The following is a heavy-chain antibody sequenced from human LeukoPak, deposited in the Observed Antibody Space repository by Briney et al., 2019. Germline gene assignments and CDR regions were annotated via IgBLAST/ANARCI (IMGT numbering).Heavy chain of an antibody. J-gene: IGHJ4*02. CDR1: GFTFSSYE. D-gene: IGHD6-19*01. Sequence: GGSLRLSCAASGFTFSSYEMNWVRQAPGKGLEWVSYISSSGSTIYYADSVKGRFTISRDNAKNSLYLQMNSLRAEDTAVYCCARETNPQYSSGWYEGALDYWGQGTLVTVSS. V-gene: IGHV3-48*03. CDR3: ARETNPQYSSGWYEGALDY. CDR2: ISSSGSTI.